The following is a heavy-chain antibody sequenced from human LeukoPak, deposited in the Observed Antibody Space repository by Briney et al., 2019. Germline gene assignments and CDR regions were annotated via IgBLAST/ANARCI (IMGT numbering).Heavy chain of an antibody. V-gene: IGHV5-51*01. Sequence: GESLKISCQGSGYRFTTYWIAWVRPMPGKGLGWMGIIYPGDSDTTYSPSLQGQVTMSVDKSISTAYLQWSSLKASDTAMYYCARTGHTSSIFDHWGQGTLVTVSS. CDR1: GYRFTTYW. CDR2: IYPGDSDT. J-gene: IGHJ5*02. CDR3: ARTGHTSSIFDH. D-gene: IGHD2-2*01.